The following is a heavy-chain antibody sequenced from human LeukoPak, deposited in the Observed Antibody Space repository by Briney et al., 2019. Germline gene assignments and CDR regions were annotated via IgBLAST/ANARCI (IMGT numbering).Heavy chain of an antibody. V-gene: IGHV4-61*02. CDR2: IYTSGST. J-gene: IGHJ4*02. CDR1: GGSISSGSYY. CDR3: ARDQSIAVAGTLQGY. Sequence: SETLSLTCTVSGGSISSGSYYWGWIRQPAGKGLEWIGRIYTSGSTNYNPSLKSRVTISVDTSKNQFSLKLSSVTAADTAVYYCARDQSIAVAGTLQGYWGQGTLVTVSS. D-gene: IGHD6-19*01.